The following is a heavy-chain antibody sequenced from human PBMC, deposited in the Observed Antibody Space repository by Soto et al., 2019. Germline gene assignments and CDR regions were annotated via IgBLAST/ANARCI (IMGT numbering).Heavy chain of an antibody. CDR2: ISGSGGST. J-gene: IGHJ6*03. CDR3: AKNPGISYYYYYMDV. D-gene: IGHD1-20*01. V-gene: IGHV3-23*01. CDR1: GFTFSSYA. Sequence: GGSLRLSWAASGFTFSSYAMSWVRQAPGKGLEWVSAISGSGGSTYYADSVKGRFTISRDNSKNTLYLQMNSLRAEDTAVYYCAKNPGISYYYYYMDVWGKGTTVTVSS.